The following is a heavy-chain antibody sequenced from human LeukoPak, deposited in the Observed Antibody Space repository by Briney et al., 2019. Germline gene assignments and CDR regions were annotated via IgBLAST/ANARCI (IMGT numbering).Heavy chain of an antibody. V-gene: IGHV1-69*13. D-gene: IGHD6-19*01. J-gene: IGHJ4*02. Sequence: SVKVSCKASGFTFTSHDYNWVRQATGQGLEWMGGIIPIFGTANYAQKFQGRVTITADESTSTAYMELSSLRSEDTAVYYCAIAVAGIYYFDYWGQGTLVTVSS. CDR1: GFTFTSHD. CDR2: IIPIFGTA. CDR3: AIAVAGIYYFDY.